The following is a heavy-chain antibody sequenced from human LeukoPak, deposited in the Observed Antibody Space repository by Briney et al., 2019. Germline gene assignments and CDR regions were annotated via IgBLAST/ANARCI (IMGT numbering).Heavy chain of an antibody. CDR1: GYSFTGYY. V-gene: IGHV1-2*02. J-gene: IGHJ6*03. Sequence: ASVKVSCKASGYSFTGYYIHWVRQAPGQGLEGMGWINTNSGDTKHAQKFQGRVTMTRDMSISTASMELSRLRSDDTAVYYCARATVTTDGLRYYYYMDVWGKGTTVTVSS. D-gene: IGHD4-17*01. CDR2: INTNSGDT. CDR3: ARATVTTDGLRYYYYMDV.